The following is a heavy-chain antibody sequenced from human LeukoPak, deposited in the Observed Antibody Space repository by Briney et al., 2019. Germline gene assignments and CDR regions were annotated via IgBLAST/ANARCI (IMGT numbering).Heavy chain of an antibody. D-gene: IGHD1-14*01. V-gene: IGHV3-7*01. J-gene: IGHJ4*02. CDR3: AREVWGPEY. Sequence: GGSLRLSCAASGFTFTKYWMTWVRQAPEKGLEWVGNIKQDGSDKNYMDSVKGRFTISRDNTKNSVYLQMSSLRAEDTAVYYCAREVWGPEYWGQGTLVTVSS. CDR2: IKQDGSDK. CDR1: GFTFTKYW.